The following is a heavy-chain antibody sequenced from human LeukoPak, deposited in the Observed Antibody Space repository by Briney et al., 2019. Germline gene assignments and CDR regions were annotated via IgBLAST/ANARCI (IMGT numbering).Heavy chain of an antibody. Sequence: PSETLSLTCSVSGGSITSSTSYWGWIRQPPGKGLEWIGIINYSGTTYYNPSLMSRITISVDTSKNQFSLKLSSVTAADTAVYYCARGDYYGSGSYPLWGQGTLVTVSS. CDR2: INYSGTT. CDR3: ARGDYYGSGSYPL. CDR1: GGSITSSTSY. V-gene: IGHV4-39*07. D-gene: IGHD3-10*01. J-gene: IGHJ4*02.